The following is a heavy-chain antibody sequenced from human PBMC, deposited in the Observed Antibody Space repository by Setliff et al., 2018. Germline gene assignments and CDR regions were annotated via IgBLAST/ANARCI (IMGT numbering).Heavy chain of an antibody. V-gene: IGHV3-15*01. J-gene: IGHJ5*01. CDR3: TTGPRDSRNYMTWLDS. CDR1: GITFKNAW. Sequence: GGSLRLSCAASGITFKNAWMTWVRQAPGKGLEWVGRIKSSTEDASTDLAAAVKGRFTMSRDDSKNMIYLQMNNLKSDDTGFYYCTTGPRDSRNYMTWLDSWGQGTLVTVSS. CDR2: IKSSTEDAST. D-gene: IGHD4-4*01.